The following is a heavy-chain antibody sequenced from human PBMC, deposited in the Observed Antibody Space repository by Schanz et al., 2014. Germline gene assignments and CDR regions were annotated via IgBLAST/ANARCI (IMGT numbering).Heavy chain of an antibody. CDR3: ARAFGGYDPAGALDY. CDR2: INPNSGTT. J-gene: IGHJ4*02. D-gene: IGHD5-12*01. CDR1: GYTFTSYS. V-gene: IGHV1-2*04. Sequence: QVQLVQSGAEVKKPGASVKVSCKASGYTFTSYSMHWVRQAPGQGLEWMGWINPNSGTTNYAQKFQGWVTMTRDTSISTAYMELSRLKSGDTAVYYCARAFGGYDPAGALDYWGQGTLVTVSS.